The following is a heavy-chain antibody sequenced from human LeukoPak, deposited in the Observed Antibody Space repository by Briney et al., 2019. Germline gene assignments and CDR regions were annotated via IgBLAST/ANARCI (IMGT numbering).Heavy chain of an antibody. CDR2: INPNSGGT. CDR3: ARAFFYGSGSYFLH. CDR1: GYTFTGYY. J-gene: IGHJ4*02. V-gene: IGHV1-2*02. Sequence: ASVKVSCKASGYTFTGYYIHWVRQAPGQGREWMGWINPNSGGTNDAQKFQGRVTRTRDTSISTAYMELSRLTSDDTAVYYCARAFFYGSGSYFLHWGQGTLVTVSS. D-gene: IGHD3-10*01.